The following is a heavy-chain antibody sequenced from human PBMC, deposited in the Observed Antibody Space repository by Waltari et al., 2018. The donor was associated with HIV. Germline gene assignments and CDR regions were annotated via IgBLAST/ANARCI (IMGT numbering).Heavy chain of an antibody. Sequence: QVLLVQSGAEVRKPGATVRPSCKASGYIFTDHYIHWVRQAPGQGLEWMGWINPNNGGTVFVQKFQGRVTLTRDTSINSAYMELTRLKSDDTAVYYCAREGRSSQKLHFDSWGQGTLVTVSS. CDR3: AREGRSSQKLHFDS. CDR1: GYIFTDHY. J-gene: IGHJ4*02. CDR2: INPNNGGT. V-gene: IGHV1-2*02. D-gene: IGHD3-10*01.